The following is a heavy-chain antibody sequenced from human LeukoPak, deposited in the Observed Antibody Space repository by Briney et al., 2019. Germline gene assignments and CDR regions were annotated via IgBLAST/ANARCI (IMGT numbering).Heavy chain of an antibody. CDR3: ARDGLGWLRPYYFDY. J-gene: IGHJ4*02. V-gene: IGHV1-18*04. Sequence: ASVKVSCKASGYTFTSYGISWVRQAPGQGLEWMGWISAYNGNTNYAQKLQGRVTMTTDTSTSTAYMELRSLRSDDTAVYYCARDGLGWLRPYYFDYWGQGTLVTVSS. D-gene: IGHD5-12*01. CDR2: ISAYNGNT. CDR1: GYTFTSYG.